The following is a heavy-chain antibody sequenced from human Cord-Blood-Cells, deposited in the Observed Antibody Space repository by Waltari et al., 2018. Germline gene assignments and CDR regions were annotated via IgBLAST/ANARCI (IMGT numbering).Heavy chain of an antibody. J-gene: IGHJ3*02. CDR2: IDYSGST. CDR1: GGSISISIYY. CDR3: ARTLGWYDAFDI. Sequence: QLQLQESGPGLVKPSEPLSPTGTVSGGSISISIYYWGGIGQPPGKGLEWIWSIDYSGSTYYNPSLKSRVTISVDTSKNHFSLKLSSVTAADTAVYYCARTLGWYDAFDIWGQGTMVTVSS. D-gene: IGHD6-19*01. V-gene: IGHV4-39*01.